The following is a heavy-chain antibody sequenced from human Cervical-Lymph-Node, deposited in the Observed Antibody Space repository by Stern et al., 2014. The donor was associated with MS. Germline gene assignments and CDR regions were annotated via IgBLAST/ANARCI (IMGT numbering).Heavy chain of an antibody. CDR2: ISYDGSNK. CDR1: GFTFSSYG. CDR3: AKDRGTYYYDA. Sequence: QLVQSGGGVVQPGRSLRLSCAASGFTFSSYGMHWVRQAPGKGLEWVAVISYDGSNKYYADSVKGRFTISRDNSKNTLYLQMNSLRAEDTAVYYCAKDRGTYYYDAWGQGTLVTVSS. D-gene: IGHD3-22*01. V-gene: IGHV3-30*18. J-gene: IGHJ5*02.